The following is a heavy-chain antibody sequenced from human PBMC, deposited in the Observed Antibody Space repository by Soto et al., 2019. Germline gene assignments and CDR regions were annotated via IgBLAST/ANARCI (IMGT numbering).Heavy chain of an antibody. Sequence: SETLSLTCAVYGGSFSGYYWSWIRQPPGKGLEWIGEINHSGSTNYNPSLKSRVTISVDTSKNQFSLKLSSVTAADTAVYYCARQDGDGLYYFDFWGQGTLVTVSS. J-gene: IGHJ4*02. D-gene: IGHD4-17*01. CDR1: GGSFSGYY. CDR3: ARQDGDGLYYFDF. V-gene: IGHV4-34*01. CDR2: INHSGST.